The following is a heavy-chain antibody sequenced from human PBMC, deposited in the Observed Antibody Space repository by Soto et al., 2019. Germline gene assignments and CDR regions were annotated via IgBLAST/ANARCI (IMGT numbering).Heavy chain of an antibody. V-gene: IGHV1-18*01. J-gene: IGHJ3*02. D-gene: IGHD2-15*01. CDR2: ISAYNGNT. Sequence: GASVKVSGKASGYTFTSYGISWVRQAPGQGLEWMGWISAYNGNTNYAQKLQGRVTMTTDTSTSTAYMELRSLRSDDTAVYYCARAGAGYCSGGSCPSGAFDIWGQGTMVTVSS. CDR1: GYTFTSYG. CDR3: ARAGAGYCSGGSCPSGAFDI.